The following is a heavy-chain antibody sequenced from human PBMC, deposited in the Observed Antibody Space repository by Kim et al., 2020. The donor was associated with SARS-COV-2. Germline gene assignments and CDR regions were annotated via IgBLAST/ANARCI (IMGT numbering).Heavy chain of an antibody. CDR1: GGSISISSYY. CDR2: IHYSGPT. J-gene: IGHJ4*02. V-gene: IGHV4-39*01. CDR3: ARLFGGSGKYYFEY. D-gene: IGHD3-16*01. Sequence: SETLSLTCTVSGGSISISSYYWGWIRQPPGKRLEWIGSIHYSGPTYYNPSLKSRVTISVDTSKNQFSLKLSSVTAADTAVYYCARLFGGSGKYYFEYWGQGTLVTVSS.